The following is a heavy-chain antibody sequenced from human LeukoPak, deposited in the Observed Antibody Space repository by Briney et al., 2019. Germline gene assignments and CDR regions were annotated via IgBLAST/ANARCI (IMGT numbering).Heavy chain of an antibody. J-gene: IGHJ3*02. D-gene: IGHD3-16*01. CDR3: ARVGGAPLGAFDI. Sequence: SETLSLTCTVSGGSISSYCWSWIRQSPGKGLEWIGYIYYSGTTNYNPSLKSRVSISKDVSKNQFSLRVTSVTAADTAVYYCARVGGAPLGAFDIWGQGTMVTVSS. CDR1: GGSISSYC. V-gene: IGHV4-59*01. CDR2: IYYSGTT.